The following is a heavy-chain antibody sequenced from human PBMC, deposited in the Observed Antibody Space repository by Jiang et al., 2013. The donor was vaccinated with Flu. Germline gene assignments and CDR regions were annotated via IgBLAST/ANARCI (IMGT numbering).Heavy chain of an antibody. J-gene: IGHJ6*01. CDR2: ITNSGSTI. V-gene: IGHV3-11*01. CDR3: ARGGAVRPRYYGMDV. Sequence: VQLVESGGGLVKPGGSLRLSCAASGFTFSDYYMNWIRQAPGKGLEWISYITNSGSTIYYADSVKGRFTISRDNAKNSLFLQMNSLRDEDTAVYYCARGGAVRPRYYGMDVWGPRGPRSPSPQ. CDR1: GFTFSDYY. D-gene: IGHD6-6*01.